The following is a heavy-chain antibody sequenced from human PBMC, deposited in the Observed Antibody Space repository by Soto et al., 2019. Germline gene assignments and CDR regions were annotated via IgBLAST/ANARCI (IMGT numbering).Heavy chain of an antibody. CDR3: TSPSYYYDSSGYYFTYDY. J-gene: IGHJ4*02. CDR1: GFTFGDYA. CDR2: IRSKAYGGTT. D-gene: IGHD3-22*01. Sequence: SLRLSCTASGFTFGDYAMSWVRQAPGKGLEWVGFIRSKAYGGTTEYAASVKGRFTISRDDSKSIAYLQMNSLKTEDTAVYYCTSPSYYYDSSGYYFTYDYWGQGTLVTVSS. V-gene: IGHV3-49*04.